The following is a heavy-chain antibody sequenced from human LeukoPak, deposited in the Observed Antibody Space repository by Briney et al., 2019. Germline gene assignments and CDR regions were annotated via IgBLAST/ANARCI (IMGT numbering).Heavy chain of an antibody. CDR3: ARVRAKYCSSTSCPLDY. CDR2: INHSGST. J-gene: IGHJ4*02. Sequence: PETLSLTCAVYGGSFSGYYWSWIRQPPGKGLEWIGEINHSGSTNYNPSLKSRVTISVDTSKNQFSLKLSSVTAADTAVYYCARVRAKYCSSTSCPLDYWGQGTLVTVSS. D-gene: IGHD2-2*01. CDR1: GGSFSGYY. V-gene: IGHV4-34*01.